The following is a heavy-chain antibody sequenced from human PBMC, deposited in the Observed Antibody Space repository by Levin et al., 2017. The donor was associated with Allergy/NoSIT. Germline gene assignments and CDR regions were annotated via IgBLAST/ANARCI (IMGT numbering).Heavy chain of an antibody. CDR2: ISGSGGKT. CDR1: GFTFSSYA. Sequence: QAGGSLRLSCAASGFTFSSYAMSWIRQVPGKGLEWVSAISGSGGKTYYADSVKGRFTVSRDNSKNTLYLQMNSLRVEDTAVYYCAKLLHDNIAYYYGMDVWGQRTTVTVSS. D-gene: IGHD1-1*01. V-gene: IGHV3-23*01. CDR3: AKLLHDNIAYYYGMDV. J-gene: IGHJ6*02.